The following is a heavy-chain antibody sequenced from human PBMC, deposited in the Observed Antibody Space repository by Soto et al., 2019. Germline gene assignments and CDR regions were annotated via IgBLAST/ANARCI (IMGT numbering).Heavy chain of an antibody. CDR1: GGSVNGYY. CDR2: INHTGGT. V-gene: IGHV4-34*01. CDR3: ATSITVFGLLIPPFDP. J-gene: IGHJ5*02. Sequence: TSETLSLTCAVYGGSVNGYYWNWIRQPPGKGLEWIGEINHTGGTHYNPSLKGRVTMSVDTSKNQFSLRLSSVTAADTAIYYCATSITVFGLLIPPFDPWGQGTQVTVSS. D-gene: IGHD3-3*01.